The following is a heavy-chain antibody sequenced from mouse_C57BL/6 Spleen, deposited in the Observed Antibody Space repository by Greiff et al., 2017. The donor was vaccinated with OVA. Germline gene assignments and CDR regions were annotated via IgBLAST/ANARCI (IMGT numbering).Heavy chain of an antibody. CDR3: TRDGYYGYFDV. Sequence: VQLQQPGAELVRPGASVTLSCKASGYTFTDYEMHWVKQTPVHGLEWIGAIDPETGGTAYNQKFKGKAILTADKSSSTAYMELRSLTSEDSAVYYCTRDGYYGYFDVWGTGTTVTVSS. V-gene: IGHV1-15*01. CDR1: GYTFTDYE. CDR2: IDPETGGT. D-gene: IGHD2-3*01. J-gene: IGHJ1*03.